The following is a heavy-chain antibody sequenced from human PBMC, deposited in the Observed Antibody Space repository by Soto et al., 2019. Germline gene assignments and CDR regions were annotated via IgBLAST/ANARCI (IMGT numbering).Heavy chain of an antibody. CDR2: IYHSGST. V-gene: IGHV4-38-2*02. D-gene: IGHD6-13*01. Sequence: PSDTLSLTCAVSGYSISSGYYWGWIRQPPGKGLEWIGSIYHSGSTYYNPSLKSRVTISVDTSKNQFSLKLSSVTAADTAMYYCARDRGSSWSFFDYWGQGTLVSVSS. CDR1: GYSISSGYY. J-gene: IGHJ4*02. CDR3: ARDRGSSWSFFDY.